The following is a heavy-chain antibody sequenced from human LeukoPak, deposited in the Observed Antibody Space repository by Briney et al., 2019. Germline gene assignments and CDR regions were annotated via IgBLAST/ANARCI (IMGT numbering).Heavy chain of an antibody. V-gene: IGHV3-15*01. CDR2: IKSKIDGGTA. Sequence: GSLRLSCAASGFTFSTYEMNWVRQAPGKGLEWVGRIKSKIDGGTADYAAPVKGRFTISRDDSKNMLYLHMNSLKTEDTAVYYCTTAPGTTWAGDWFDPWGQGTLVIVSS. CDR3: TTAPGTTWAGDWFDP. J-gene: IGHJ5*02. D-gene: IGHD1-1*01. CDR1: GFTFSTYE.